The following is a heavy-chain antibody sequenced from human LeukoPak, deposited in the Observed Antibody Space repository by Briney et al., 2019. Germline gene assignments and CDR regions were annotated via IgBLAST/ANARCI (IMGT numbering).Heavy chain of an antibody. J-gene: IGHJ4*02. CDR1: GFTFSNYA. V-gene: IGHV3-23*01. CDR2: ISGSGGST. D-gene: IGHD2-15*01. CDR3: AKGRVVAYFSIDY. Sequence: PGGSLRLSCAASGFTFSNYAMSWVRQAPGKGLEWVSAISGSGGSTYYADSVKGRFTISRDNSKNTLYLQMNSLSAEDTAIYYCAKGRVVAYFSIDYWGQGTLVTVSS.